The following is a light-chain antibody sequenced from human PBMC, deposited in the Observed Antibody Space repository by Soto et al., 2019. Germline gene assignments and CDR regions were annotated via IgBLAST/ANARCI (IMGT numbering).Light chain of an antibody. J-gene: IGKJ5*01. CDR3: QHRTNWPPVT. CDR1: QSIPSH. V-gene: IGKV3-11*01. Sequence: EIVLTQSPATLSLSPGERAALSCRASQSIPSHLAWYQQKPGQAPRLLIYDASNRATGIPARFSGSGSGTDFTLTISRLEPEDFAVYYCQHRTNWPPVTFGQGTRLDIK. CDR2: DAS.